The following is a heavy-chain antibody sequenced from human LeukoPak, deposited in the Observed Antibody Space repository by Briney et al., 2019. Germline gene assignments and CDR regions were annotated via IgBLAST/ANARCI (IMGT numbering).Heavy chain of an antibody. CDR1: GFTFSTYA. J-gene: IGHJ4*02. CDR2: ISGSDGRT. Sequence: GGSLRLSCAASGFTFSTYAMNWVRQPPGKGLEWVSTISGSDGRTYYADSVKGRFTISRDNSKNTLYLQMNSLRAEDTAVYSCAKGGLMVYAITYFDSWGQGTLVTVSS. V-gene: IGHV3-23*01. CDR3: AKGGLMVYAITYFDS. D-gene: IGHD2-8*01.